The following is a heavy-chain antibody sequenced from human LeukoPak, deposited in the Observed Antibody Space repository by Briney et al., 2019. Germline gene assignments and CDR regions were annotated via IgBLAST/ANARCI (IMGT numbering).Heavy chain of an antibody. V-gene: IGHV3-64*01. Sequence: GGSLRLSCAASGFTFSSYAMHWVCQAPGKGLEYVSAISSNGGSTYYANSVKGRFTISRDNSKNTLYLQMGSLRAEDMAVYYCASLFHSSGWYGGVFDYWGQGTLVTVSS. D-gene: IGHD6-19*01. CDR2: ISSNGGST. J-gene: IGHJ4*02. CDR1: GFTFSSYA. CDR3: ASLFHSSGWYGGVFDY.